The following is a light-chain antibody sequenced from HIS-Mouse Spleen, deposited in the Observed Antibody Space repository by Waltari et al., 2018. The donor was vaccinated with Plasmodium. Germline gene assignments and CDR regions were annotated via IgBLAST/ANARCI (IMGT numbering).Light chain of an antibody. CDR1: ALPKTY. Sequence: SYELTQPPSVSVSPGPTARITCSGDALPKTYAYWYQQKSGQAPVLVIYEDSKRPSGIPEGFSGSSSGTMATLTISGAQVEDEADYYCYSTDSSGNHRVFGGGTKLTVL. CDR3: YSTDSSGNHRV. CDR2: EDS. V-gene: IGLV3-10*01. J-gene: IGLJ3*02.